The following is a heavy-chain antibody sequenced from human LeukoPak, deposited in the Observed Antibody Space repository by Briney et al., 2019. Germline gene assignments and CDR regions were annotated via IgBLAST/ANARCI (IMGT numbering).Heavy chain of an antibody. CDR1: GGSISSATYY. J-gene: IGHJ4*02. CDR3: ARHGDNDYFDY. CDR2: IYYSGNT. D-gene: IGHD7-27*01. V-gene: IGHV4-39*01. Sequence: SETLSLTCTVSGGSISSATYYWDWIRQPPGKGLEWIGSIYYSGNTHYSPSLKSRVTISVDTSKNQFSLKLSSVTAADTAVYYCARHGDNDYFDYWGQGTLVTVSS.